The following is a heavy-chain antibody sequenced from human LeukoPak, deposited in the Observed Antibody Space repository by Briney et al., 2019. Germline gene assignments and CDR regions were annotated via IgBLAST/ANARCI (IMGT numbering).Heavy chain of an antibody. CDR3: ARSYDSNYGYYYYGMDV. J-gene: IGHJ6*02. CDR1: GFIFSSYS. Sequence: PGGSLRLSGAASGFIFSSYSMSWVRQAPGKGLEWVSVITGSGGNTYYADSVKGRFTISKDNSKNTVYLQMNSLRAEDTAVYYCARSYDSNYGYYYYGMDVWGQGTTVTVSS. CDR2: ITGSGGNT. D-gene: IGHD4-11*01. V-gene: IGHV3-23*01.